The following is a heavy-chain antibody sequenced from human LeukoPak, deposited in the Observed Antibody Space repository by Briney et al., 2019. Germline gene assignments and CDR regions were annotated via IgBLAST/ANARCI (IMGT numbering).Heavy chain of an antibody. Sequence: SETLSLTCTVSGGSISSYYWSWTRQPPGKGLEWIGYIYYSGSTNYNPSLKSRVTISVDTSKNQFSLKLSSVTAADTAVYYCAGYGSGSYNFDYWGQGTLVTVSS. CDR3: AGYGSGSYNFDY. CDR1: GGSISSYY. J-gene: IGHJ4*02. D-gene: IGHD3-10*01. V-gene: IGHV4-59*08. CDR2: IYYSGST.